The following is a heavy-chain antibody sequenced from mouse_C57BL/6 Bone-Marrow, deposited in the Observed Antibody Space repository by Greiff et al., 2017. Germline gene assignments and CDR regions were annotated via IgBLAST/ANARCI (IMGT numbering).Heavy chain of an antibody. D-gene: IGHD1-1*01. J-gene: IGHJ3*01. V-gene: IGHV1-84*01. CDR2: IYPGSGNT. CDR3: ARSTTVVSPWFAY. Sequence: VQLKESGPELVKPGASVKISCKASGYTFTDYYINWVKQRPGQGLEWIGWIYPGSGNTKYNEKFKGKATLTVDTSSSTAYMQLSSLTSEDSAVYVCARSTTVVSPWFAYWGQGTLVTVAA. CDR1: GYTFTDYY.